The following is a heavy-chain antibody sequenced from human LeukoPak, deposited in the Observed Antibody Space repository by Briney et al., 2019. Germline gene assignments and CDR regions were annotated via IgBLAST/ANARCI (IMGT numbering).Heavy chain of an antibody. D-gene: IGHD3-3*01. CDR2: IRYDGSNK. CDR3: AKDFYRADFWSGFFDY. Sequence: GGSLRLSCAASGFTLSSDGMHWVRQAPGKGLEWVAFIRYDGSNKYYADSVKGRFTISRDNSKNTLYLQMNSLRAEDTAVYYCAKDFYRADFWSGFFDYWGQGTLVTVSS. V-gene: IGHV3-30*02. J-gene: IGHJ4*02. CDR1: GFTLSSDG.